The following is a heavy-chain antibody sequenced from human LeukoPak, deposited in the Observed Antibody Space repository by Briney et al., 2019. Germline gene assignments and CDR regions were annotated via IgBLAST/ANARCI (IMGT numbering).Heavy chain of an antibody. D-gene: IGHD2-2*01. CDR3: ARGQPLKYCSNTNCKPTFDP. CDR1: EYTFTGYY. V-gene: IGHV1-2*06. CDR2: INPNSGGT. Sequence: ASVKVSCKASEYTFTGYYMQWVRQAPGQGLEGMGRINPNSGGTNYAQQFQGRVTMTRDTSISTAYMELSGLRSDDTAVYYCARGQPLKYCSNTNCKPTFDPWGQGTLVTVSS. J-gene: IGHJ5*02.